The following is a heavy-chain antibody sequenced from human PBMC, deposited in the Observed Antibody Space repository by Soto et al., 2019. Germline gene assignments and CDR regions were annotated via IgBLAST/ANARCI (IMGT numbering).Heavy chain of an antibody. D-gene: IGHD6-13*01. J-gene: IGHJ6*02. CDR2: LYYRGNS. CDR3: ATDAVAGGVYSYALVF. V-gene: IGHV4-31*03. CDR1: GGSIGCLNCY. Sequence: QVQLRESGPGLVEPSQTLSLTCTVSGGSIGCLNCYWNWIRQHQGKGLEWIGYLYYRGNSYINPSLKSRVTISADTSKRQVGRILGSVPAADTAVFYCATDAVAGGVYSYALVFWVRGTTVTVSS.